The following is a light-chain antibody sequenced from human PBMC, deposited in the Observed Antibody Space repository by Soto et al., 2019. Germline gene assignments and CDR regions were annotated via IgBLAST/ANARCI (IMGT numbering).Light chain of an antibody. Sequence: DIQMTQSPSSLSASVGDRVTITCRASQSISSYLNWYQQKPGKAPKLLIYGASTLASGVPSRFSGSGSGTEFTLTISSLQPDDSATYFCQRYNDKFGQGTNVDIK. J-gene: IGKJ1*01. CDR1: QSISSY. V-gene: IGKV1-5*01. CDR2: GAS. CDR3: QRYNDK.